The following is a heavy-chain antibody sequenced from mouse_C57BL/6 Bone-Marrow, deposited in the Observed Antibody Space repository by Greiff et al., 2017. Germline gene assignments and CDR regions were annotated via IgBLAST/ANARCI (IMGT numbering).Heavy chain of an antibody. Sequence: DVHLVESGGGLVKPGGSLTLSCAASGFTFSSYAMSWVRQTPEKRLEWVATISDGGSYTYYPDNVKGRFTISRDNAKNNLYLQMRHLKSEDTAMYYCARPLLGYFDYWGRGTTLTVSS. J-gene: IGHJ2*01. CDR3: ARPLLGYFDY. CDR2: ISDGGSYT. D-gene: IGHD2-10*01. V-gene: IGHV5-4*01. CDR1: GFTFSSYA.